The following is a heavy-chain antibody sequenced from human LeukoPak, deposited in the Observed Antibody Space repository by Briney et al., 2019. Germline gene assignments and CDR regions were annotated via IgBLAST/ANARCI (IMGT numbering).Heavy chain of an antibody. CDR3: ARGDDYGDSYYFDY. CDR2: IYYSGRT. CDR1: GGSISSSSYY. D-gene: IGHD4-17*01. J-gene: IGHJ4*02. Sequence: KSSETLSLTCTVSGGSISSSSYYWGWIRRPPGKGLEWIGSIYYSGRTYYNPSLKSRVTISVDTSKNQFCLKLSSVTAADTAVYYCARGDDYGDSYYFDYWGQGTLVTVSS. V-gene: IGHV4-39*01.